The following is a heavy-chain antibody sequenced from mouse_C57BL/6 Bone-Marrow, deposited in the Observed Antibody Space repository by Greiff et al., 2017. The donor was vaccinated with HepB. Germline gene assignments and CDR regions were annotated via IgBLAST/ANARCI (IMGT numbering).Heavy chain of an antibody. CDR2: IDPSDSYT. CDR3: ARTPWYPYYFDY. Sequence: QVQLQQPGAELVRPGTSVKLSCKASGYTFTSYWMHWVKQRPGQGLEWIGVIDPSDSYTNYNQKFKGKATLTVDTSSSTAYMQLSSLTSEDSAVYYCARTPWYPYYFDYWGQGTLSQSPQ. CDR1: GYTFTSYW. V-gene: IGHV1-59*01. J-gene: IGHJ2*01. D-gene: IGHD2-1*01.